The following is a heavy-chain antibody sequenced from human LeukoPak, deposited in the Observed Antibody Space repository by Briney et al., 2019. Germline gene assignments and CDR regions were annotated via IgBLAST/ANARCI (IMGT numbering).Heavy chain of an antibody. CDR1: GGSFSGYY. V-gene: IGHV4-34*01. D-gene: IGHD6-13*01. CDR3: ARGPLEPQLDY. J-gene: IGHJ4*02. Sequence: KSSETLSLTCAVYGGSFSGYYWSWIRQPPGKRLEWIGEVNHSGSTNYNPSLKSRVTISVDTSKNQFSLKLGPVTAADTAVYYCARGPLEPQLDYWGQGTLVTVSS. CDR2: VNHSGST.